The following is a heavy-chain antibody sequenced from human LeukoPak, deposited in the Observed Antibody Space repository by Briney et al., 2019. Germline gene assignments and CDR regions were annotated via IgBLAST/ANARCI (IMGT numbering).Heavy chain of an antibody. CDR1: GGTFSSYA. V-gene: IGHV1-69*05. CDR3: ARDRWPSGSTHLDY. J-gene: IGHJ4*02. Sequence: GSSVKVSCKASGGTFSSYAISWVRQAPGQGLEWMGRIIPIFGTANYAQKFQGRVTITTDESTSTAYMELSRLRSDDTAVYYCARDRWPSGSTHLDYWGQGTLVTVSS. D-gene: IGHD5-24*01. CDR2: IIPIFGTA.